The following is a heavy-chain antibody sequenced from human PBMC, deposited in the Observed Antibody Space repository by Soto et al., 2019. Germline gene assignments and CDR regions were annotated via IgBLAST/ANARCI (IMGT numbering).Heavy chain of an antibody. V-gene: IGHV3-30-3*01. CDR2: ISYDGSNK. CDR1: GFTFSSYA. CDR3: ARDQSPNYYYYYGMDV. Sequence: QVQLVESGGGVVQPGRSLRLSCAASGFTFSSYAMHWVRQAPGKGLEWVAVISYDGSNKYYADSVKGRFTISRDNSKNTLYLQMNSLRAEDTAVYYCARDQSPNYYYYYGMDVWGQGTTVTVSS. J-gene: IGHJ6*02.